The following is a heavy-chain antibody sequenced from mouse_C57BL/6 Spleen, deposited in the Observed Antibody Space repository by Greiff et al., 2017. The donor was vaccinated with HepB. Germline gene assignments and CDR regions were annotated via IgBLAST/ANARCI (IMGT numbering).Heavy chain of an antibody. CDR3: ARAGVPLDY. Sequence: EVQLQQSGPELVKPGASVKISCKASGYTFTDYYMNWVKQSHGKSLEWIGDINPNNGGTSYNQKFKGKATLTVDKSSSTAYMELRSLTSEDSAVYYCARAGVPLDYWGQGTTLTVSS. V-gene: IGHV1-26*01. J-gene: IGHJ2*01. CDR2: INPNNGGT. CDR1: GYTFTDYY.